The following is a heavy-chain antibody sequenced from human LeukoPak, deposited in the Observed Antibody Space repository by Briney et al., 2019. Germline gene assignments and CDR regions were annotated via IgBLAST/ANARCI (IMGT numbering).Heavy chain of an antibody. Sequence: SETLSLTCTVSSGSISSSPYFWAWIRQSPGTGLEWIGSIYYSGSTYYNPSLKSRVTISVDTSKNQFSLKLSSVTAADTAVYYCAKGKMGRLGAFDIWGQGTMVTVSS. J-gene: IGHJ3*02. D-gene: IGHD3-10*01. CDR1: SGSISSSPYF. CDR2: IYYSGST. V-gene: IGHV4-39*07. CDR3: AKGKMGRLGAFDI.